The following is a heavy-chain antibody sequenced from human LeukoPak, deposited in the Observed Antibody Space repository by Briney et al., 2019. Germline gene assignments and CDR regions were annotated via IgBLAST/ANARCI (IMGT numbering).Heavy chain of an antibody. J-gene: IGHJ6*04. CDR3: ARPGGAYCSGTSCYGMDV. V-gene: IGHV3-7*01. CDR1: GFTFSSYW. CDR2: IKQDGSEK. D-gene: IGHD2-2*01. Sequence: GGSLRLSCAASGFTFSSYWMSWVRQAPGKGLEWVANIKQDGSEKYYVDSVKGRFTISRDNAKNSLYLQMNSLRPEDTAVYYCARPGGAYCSGTSCYGMDVWGKGTTVTVSS.